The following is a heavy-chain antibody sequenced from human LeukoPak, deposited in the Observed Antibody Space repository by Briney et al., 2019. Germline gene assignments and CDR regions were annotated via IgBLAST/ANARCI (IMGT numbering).Heavy chain of an antibody. CDR3: ARGRDGYLFDY. V-gene: IGHV4-30-2*01. Sequence: SQPLSLTCAVSGGSISSGGYSWSWIRQPPGKGLEWIGYIYHSGSTYYNPSLKSRVTISVDRSKNQFSLKLSSVTAADTAVYYCARGRDGYLFDYWGQGTLVTVSS. CDR2: IYHSGST. CDR1: GGSISSGGYS. D-gene: IGHD5-24*01. J-gene: IGHJ4*02.